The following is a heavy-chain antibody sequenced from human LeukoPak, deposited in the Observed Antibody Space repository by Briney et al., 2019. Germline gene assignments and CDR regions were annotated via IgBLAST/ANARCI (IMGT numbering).Heavy chain of an antibody. CDR3: AGTYYYDSSGYYP. CDR2: INHSGST. CDR1: GGSFSGYY. Sequence: PSETLSLTCAVYGGSFSGYYWSWLRQPPGKGLEWIGEINHSGSTNYNPSLKSRVTISVDTSKNQFSLKLSSVTAADTAVYYCAGTYYYDSSGYYPLGQGTPVTVSS. V-gene: IGHV4-34*01. J-gene: IGHJ5*02. D-gene: IGHD3-22*01.